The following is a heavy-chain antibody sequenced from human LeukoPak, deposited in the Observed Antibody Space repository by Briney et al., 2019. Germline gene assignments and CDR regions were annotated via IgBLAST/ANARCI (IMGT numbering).Heavy chain of an antibody. J-gene: IGHJ4*02. D-gene: IGHD2-21*02. CDR2: IYYSGST. Sequence: PSETLSLTCTVSGGSISSGDYYWSWIRQPPGKGLEWIEYIYYSGSTYYNPSLKSRVTISVDTSKNQFSLKLSSVTAADTAVYYCARWVTAISGYFDYWGQGTLVTVSS. V-gene: IGHV4-30-4*01. CDR3: ARWVTAISGYFDY. CDR1: GGSISSGDYY.